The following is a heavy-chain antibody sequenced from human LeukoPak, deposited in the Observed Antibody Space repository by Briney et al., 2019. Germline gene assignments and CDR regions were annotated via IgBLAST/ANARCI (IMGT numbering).Heavy chain of an antibody. V-gene: IGHV3-30*03. J-gene: IGHJ5*02. CDR2: ISYDGSNK. CDR1: GFTFSSYG. Sequence: PGGSLRLSCAASGFTFSSYGMHWVRQAPGKGLEWVAVISYDGSNKYYADSVKGRFTISRDNSKNTLYLQMNSLRAEDTAVYYCARGHSSSPNWFDPWGQGTLVTVSS. D-gene: IGHD6-13*01. CDR3: ARGHSSSPNWFDP.